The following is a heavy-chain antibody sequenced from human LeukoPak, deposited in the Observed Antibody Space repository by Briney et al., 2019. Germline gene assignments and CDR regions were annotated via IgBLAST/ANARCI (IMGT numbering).Heavy chain of an antibody. CDR1: GGSISSYY. CDR2: IYTSGST. J-gene: IGHJ5*02. V-gene: IGHV4-4*07. CDR3: ARDQIRLGELSPYNWFDP. D-gene: IGHD3-16*01. Sequence: SETLSLTCTVSGGSISSYYWSLIRQPPGKGLEWIGRIYTSGSTNYNPSLKSRVTMSVDTYKNQFSLKLSSVTAADTAVYYCARDQIRLGELSPYNWFDPWGQGTLVTVSS.